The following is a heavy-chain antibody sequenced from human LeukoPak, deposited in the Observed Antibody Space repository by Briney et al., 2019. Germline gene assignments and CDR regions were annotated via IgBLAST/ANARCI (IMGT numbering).Heavy chain of an antibody. CDR2: ISAYNGNT. CDR3: AGDGYVWGSYRYPKPNFDY. Sequence: GASVKVSCKASGYTFTSYGISWVRQAPGQGLEWMGWISAYNGNTNYAQKLQGRATMTTDTSTSTAYMELRRLRSDDTAVYYCAGDGYVWGSYRYPKPNFDYWGQGTLVTVSS. V-gene: IGHV1-18*01. D-gene: IGHD3-16*02. CDR1: GYTFTSYG. J-gene: IGHJ4*02.